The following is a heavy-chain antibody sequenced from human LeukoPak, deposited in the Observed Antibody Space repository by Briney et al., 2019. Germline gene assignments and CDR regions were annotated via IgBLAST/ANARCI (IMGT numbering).Heavy chain of an antibody. CDR3: AKDVCSSTSCYRGGDY. Sequence: GGSLRLSCAASGFTFSSYAMSWVRQAPGKGLEWVSAISGSGGSTYYADSVKGRFTISRDNSKSTLYLQMNSLRAEDTAVYYCAKDVCSSTSCYRGGDYWGQGTLVTVSS. J-gene: IGHJ4*02. D-gene: IGHD2-2*01. CDR2: ISGSGGST. V-gene: IGHV3-23*01. CDR1: GFTFSSYA.